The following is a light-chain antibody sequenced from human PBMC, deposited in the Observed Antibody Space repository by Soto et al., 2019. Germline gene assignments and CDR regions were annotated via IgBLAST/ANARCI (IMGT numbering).Light chain of an antibody. Sequence: ETVSTQSPGTLSLSPGERATRSSRAVQSVSSSYLAWYQQKPGQAPRLLIYGASSRATGIPDRFSGSGSGTDFTLTISRLEPEDFAVYYCQQYGRSPQITFGQGTRLETK. CDR1: QSVSSSY. V-gene: IGKV3-20*01. CDR2: GAS. J-gene: IGKJ5*01. CDR3: QQYGRSPQIT.